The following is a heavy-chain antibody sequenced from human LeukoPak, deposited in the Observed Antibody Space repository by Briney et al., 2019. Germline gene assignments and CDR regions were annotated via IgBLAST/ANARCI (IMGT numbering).Heavy chain of an antibody. CDR1: GGTFSSYA. CDR2: IIPIFGTA. CDR3: ARHSYSSSWYRSDYYYYYYMDV. J-gene: IGHJ6*03. V-gene: IGHV1-69*05. Sequence: ASVKVSCKASGGTFSSYAISWVRQAPGQGLEWMGGIIPIFGTANYAQKFQGRVTMTRDMSTSTVCMELSSLRSEDTAVYYCARHSYSSSWYRSDYYYYYYMDVWGKGTTVTVSS. D-gene: IGHD6-13*01.